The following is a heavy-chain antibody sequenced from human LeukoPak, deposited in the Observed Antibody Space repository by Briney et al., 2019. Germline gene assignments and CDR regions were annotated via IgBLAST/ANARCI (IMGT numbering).Heavy chain of an antibody. CDR3: AKDASWELLPYPSWFDP. Sequence: GGSLRLSCAASGFTFSSYGMHWVRQAPGKGLEWVAVISYDGSNKYYADSVKGRFTISRDNSKNTLYLQMNSLRAEDTAVYYCAKDASWELLPYPSWFDPWGQGTLVTVSS. V-gene: IGHV3-30*18. CDR2: ISYDGSNK. J-gene: IGHJ5*02. D-gene: IGHD1-26*01. CDR1: GFTFSSYG.